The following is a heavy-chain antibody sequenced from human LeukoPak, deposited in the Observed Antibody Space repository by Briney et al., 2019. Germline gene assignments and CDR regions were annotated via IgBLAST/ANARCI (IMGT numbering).Heavy chain of an antibody. D-gene: IGHD3-22*01. CDR3: ARGDMIVAYYFDY. CDR2: INPNSGGT. J-gene: IGHJ4*02. V-gene: IGHV1-2*02. Sequence: ASVKVSCKASGGTFSSYAISWVRQAPGQGLEWMGWINPNSGGTNYAQKFQGRVTMTRDTSISTAYMELSRLRSDDTAVYYCARGDMIVAYYFDYWGQGTLVTVSS. CDR1: GGTFSSYA.